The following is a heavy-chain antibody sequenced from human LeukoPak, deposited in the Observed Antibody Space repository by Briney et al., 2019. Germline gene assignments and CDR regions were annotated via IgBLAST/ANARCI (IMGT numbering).Heavy chain of an antibody. V-gene: IGHV4-30-4*01. CDR3: ARGPHGDYGNNWFDP. CDR2: IYYSGST. J-gene: IGHJ5*02. Sequence: PSETLSLTCTVSGGSISSGDYYWSWIRQPPGKGLEWIGYIYYSGSTYYNPSLKGRVTISVDTSKNQFSLKLSSVTAADTAVYYCARGPHGDYGNNWFDPWGQGTLVTVSS. D-gene: IGHD4-17*01. CDR1: GGSISSGDYY.